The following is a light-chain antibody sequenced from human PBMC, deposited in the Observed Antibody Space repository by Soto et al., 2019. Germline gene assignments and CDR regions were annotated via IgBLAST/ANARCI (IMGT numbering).Light chain of an antibody. CDR2: AAS. J-gene: IGKJ5*01. CDR1: QSISNY. CDR3: QQSYSTPIT. V-gene: IGKV1-39*01. Sequence: DIQMTHSPSSLSAAVGDRVTITWRASQSISNYLNWYQQKPGKAPKVLIYAASHLQSGVPSRFSGSGFGTDFALTISSLEPEDFATYYCQQSYSTPITFGQGTRLEI.